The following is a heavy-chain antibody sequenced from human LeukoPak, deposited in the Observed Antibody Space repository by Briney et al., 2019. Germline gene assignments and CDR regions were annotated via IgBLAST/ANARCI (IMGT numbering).Heavy chain of an antibody. CDR2: ISTYNGNT. V-gene: IGHV1-18*01. CDR1: GYTFSSYG. J-gene: IGHJ4*02. CDR3: ARSGYSGYDHFDY. Sequence: ASVKVSCKASGYTFSSYGISWVRQAPGQGLEWMGWISTYNGNTNYAQNLQGRVTMTTDTSTSTAYMELRSLRSGDTAVYYCARSGYSGYDHFDYWGQGTLVTVSS. D-gene: IGHD5-12*01.